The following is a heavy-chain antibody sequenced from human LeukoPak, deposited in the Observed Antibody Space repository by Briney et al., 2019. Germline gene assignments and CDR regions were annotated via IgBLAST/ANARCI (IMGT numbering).Heavy chain of an antibody. CDR2: ISSSTSYI. J-gene: IGHJ4*02. CDR1: GFTFSSYS. Sequence: KTGGSLRLSCAASGFTFSSYSMNWIRQAPGKGLEWVSSISSSTSYIYYADSVKGRFTISKDNAKNSLYLQMNSLRAEDTAVYYCARDLSAAFDFWGQGVLVTVSS. CDR3: ARDLSAAFDF. D-gene: IGHD6-19*01. V-gene: IGHV3-21*01.